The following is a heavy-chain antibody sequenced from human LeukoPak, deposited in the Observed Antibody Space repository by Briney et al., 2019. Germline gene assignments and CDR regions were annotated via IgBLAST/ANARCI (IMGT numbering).Heavy chain of an antibody. J-gene: IGHJ4*02. V-gene: IGHV3-53*01. Sequence: TGGSLRLSCTVSGFTVSSNSMSWVRQAPGKGLEWVSFIYSGTIHYTESVKGRFTISRDNSKNTLYIQMNSLRAEDTAVYYCARRAGAYSHPYDYWGQGTLVTVSS. CDR3: ARRAGAYSHPYDY. CDR1: GFTVSSNS. D-gene: IGHD4/OR15-4a*01. CDR2: IYSGTI.